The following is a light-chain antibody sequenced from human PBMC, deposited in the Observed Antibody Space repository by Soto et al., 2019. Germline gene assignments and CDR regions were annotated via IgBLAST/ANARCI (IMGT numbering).Light chain of an antibody. CDR1: RDVGSD. CDR3: LQDYGDSWT. V-gene: IGKV1-6*01. J-gene: IGKJ1*01. CDR2: AAS. Sequence: IQMTQSPSSLSASVVDRVTITCRASRDVGSDVSWYQQKPGQAPKLLIYAASNLYTGVPSRFSGSRSGTEFTLTISSLQPEDFASYYCLQDYGDSWTFGQGTKVDIK.